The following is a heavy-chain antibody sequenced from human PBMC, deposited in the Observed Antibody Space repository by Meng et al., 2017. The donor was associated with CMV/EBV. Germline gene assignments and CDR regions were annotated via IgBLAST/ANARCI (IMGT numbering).Heavy chain of an antibody. CDR3: AKDVRGRMSFYGVDV. D-gene: IGHD3-10*01. Sequence: GGSLRLSCAASGFNFDLYTMHWIRQVPGKGLERVSLITSNGGSTNYADSVKGRFTISRDNSKTSLYLQVNSLRSEDTAVYYCAKDVRGRMSFYGVDVWGQGTTVTVSS. J-gene: IGHJ6*02. CDR2: ITSNGGST. V-gene: IGHV3-43*01. CDR1: GFNFDLYT.